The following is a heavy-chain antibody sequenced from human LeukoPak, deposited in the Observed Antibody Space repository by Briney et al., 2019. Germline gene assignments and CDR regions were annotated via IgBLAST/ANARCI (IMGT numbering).Heavy chain of an antibody. J-gene: IGHJ4*02. D-gene: IGHD5-12*01. CDR1: GGSITSDSYY. CDR2: IKYGGTT. V-gene: IGHV4-39*01. CDR3: ARLGTYSGNLFDN. Sequence: SETLSLTCTVSGGSITSDSYYWVWVRQPPGKGLEWTGSIKYGGTTFYSSSLQSRITLSVDASKNQFSLRLTSVTAADTAVYYCARLGTYSGNLFDNWGQGTLVTVSS.